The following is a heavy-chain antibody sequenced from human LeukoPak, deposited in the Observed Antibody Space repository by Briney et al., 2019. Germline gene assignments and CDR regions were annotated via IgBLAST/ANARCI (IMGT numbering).Heavy chain of an antibody. Sequence: GGSLRLSCAASGFTFSGYWMTWVRQAPGKGLEWVGFIRSKAYGGTTEYAASVKGRFTISRDDSKSIAYLQMNSLKTEDTAVYYCTRDGASDILTGSDYWGQGTLVTVSS. CDR3: TRDGASDILTGSDY. D-gene: IGHD3-9*01. CDR2: IRSKAYGGTT. V-gene: IGHV3-49*04. J-gene: IGHJ4*02. CDR1: GFTFSGYW.